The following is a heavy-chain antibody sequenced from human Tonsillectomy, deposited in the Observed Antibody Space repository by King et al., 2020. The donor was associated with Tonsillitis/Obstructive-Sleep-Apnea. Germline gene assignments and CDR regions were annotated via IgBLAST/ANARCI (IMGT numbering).Heavy chain of an antibody. CDR2: ISYDGSNK. V-gene: IGHV3-30*04. Sequence: VQLVESGGGVVQPGRSLRLSCAASGFTFSSYAMHWVRQAPGKGLEWVAVISYDGSNKYYADSVKGRFTIYRDTSKNTLYLQMNSLRAEDTAVYYCAREGAAEEYYFDSWGQGTLVTVSS. J-gene: IGHJ4*02. CDR1: GFTFSSYA. D-gene: IGHD6-13*01. CDR3: AREGAAEEYYFDS.